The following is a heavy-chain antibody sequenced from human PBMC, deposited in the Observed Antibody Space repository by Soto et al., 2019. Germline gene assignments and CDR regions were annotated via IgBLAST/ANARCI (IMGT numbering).Heavy chain of an antibody. J-gene: IGHJ4*02. CDR1: EYSFTSYW. CDR2: IYPGDSDT. V-gene: IGHV5-51*01. Sequence: PGESMKISCKASEYSFTSYWIARVRQMPGKGLEWMGIIYPGDSDTRYSPSFQGQVTISADRSISTAYLHWSSLKASDTAMYYCXSEGGYCSSTSCQGIDYWGQGTLVTVSS. D-gene: IGHD2-2*01. CDR3: XSEGGYCSSTSCQGIDY.